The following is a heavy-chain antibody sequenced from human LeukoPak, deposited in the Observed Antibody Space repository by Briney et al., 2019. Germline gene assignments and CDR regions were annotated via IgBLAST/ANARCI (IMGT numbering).Heavy chain of an antibody. CDR3: ARKGNWNYDY. Sequence: PGGSLRLSCTASGFSFNSYSMNWVRQAPGKGLEWVSSISGTSSYIHYADSVKGRFTISRDNARNSLYLQMNSLRVEDTAVYYCARKGNWNYDYWGQGTLVTVSS. CDR1: GFSFNSYS. CDR2: ISGTSSYI. J-gene: IGHJ4*02. V-gene: IGHV3-21*01. D-gene: IGHD1-1*01.